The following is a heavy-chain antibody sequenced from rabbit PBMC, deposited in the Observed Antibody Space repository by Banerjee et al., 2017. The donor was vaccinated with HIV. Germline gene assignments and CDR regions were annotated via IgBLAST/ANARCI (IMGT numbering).Heavy chain of an antibody. CDR1: GFSFSSSYW. CDR2: IYAGNSGAT. Sequence: QSLEESGGDLVKPGASLTLTCTASGFSFSSSYWICWVRQAPGKGLEWIACIYAGNSGATYYANWAKGRFTISKTSSTTVTLQMTSLTAADTATYFCARDSTGWGARYYGMDLWGPGTLVTVS. V-gene: IGHV1S40*01. CDR3: ARDSTGWGARYYGMDL. D-gene: IGHD4-1*01. J-gene: IGHJ6*01.